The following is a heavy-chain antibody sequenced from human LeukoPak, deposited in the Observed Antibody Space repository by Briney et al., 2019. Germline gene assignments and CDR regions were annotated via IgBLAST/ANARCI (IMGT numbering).Heavy chain of an antibody. J-gene: IGHJ4*02. CDR3: AREPQEGAIAF. CDR1: GFTFSNSW. V-gene: IGHV3-7*01. Sequence: PGGSLRLSCAVSGFTFSNSWMTSVRHAPGKGLEWVAHINKDGSAKNYVDSVMGRFTVSRDNAKNSLYLQMNSLRAEDTAAYSSAREPQEGAIAFWRQRTLDRVL. CDR2: INKDGSAK. D-gene: IGHD3-16*01.